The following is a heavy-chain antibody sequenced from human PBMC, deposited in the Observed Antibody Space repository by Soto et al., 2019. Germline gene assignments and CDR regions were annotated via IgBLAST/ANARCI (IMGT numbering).Heavy chain of an antibody. J-gene: IGHJ6*02. D-gene: IGHD2-2*01. CDR3: ARHVSLCSSTSCPSYGMDV. CDR2: IYPGDSDT. Sequence: GDSLKISCKCPGYSFTSYLIGLVRQMPGKGLEWMGIIYPGDSDTRYSPSFQGQVTISADKSISTAYLQWSSLKASDTAMYYCARHVSLCSSTSCPSYGMDVWGQGTTVTVSS. V-gene: IGHV5-51*01. CDR1: GYSFTSYL.